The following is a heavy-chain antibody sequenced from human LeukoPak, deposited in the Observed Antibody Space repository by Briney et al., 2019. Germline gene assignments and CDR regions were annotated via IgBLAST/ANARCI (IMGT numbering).Heavy chain of an antibody. V-gene: IGHV4-59*01. CDR2: IYYSGST. Sequence: SETLSLTCTASGDSISSYYWSWIRQPPGKGLEWIGYIYYSGSTNYNPSLKSRVTISVDTSKNQFSLKLSSVTAADTAVYYCARDRGYEAFDYWGQGTPVTVSS. CDR1: GDSISSYY. D-gene: IGHD5-12*01. CDR3: ARDRGYEAFDY. J-gene: IGHJ4*02.